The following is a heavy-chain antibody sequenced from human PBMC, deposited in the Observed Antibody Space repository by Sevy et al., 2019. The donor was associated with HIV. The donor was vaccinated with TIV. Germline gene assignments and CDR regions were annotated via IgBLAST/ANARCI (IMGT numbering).Heavy chain of an antibody. CDR3: ARDSSLTYCGGDCSLKSYFDY. CDR1: GFTFSSYA. V-gene: IGHV3-21*01. Sequence: GESLKISCAASGFTFSSYAMSWVRQAPGKGLEWVSSISSSSGYIYYADSVKGRFTISRDNAKSSLYLQMNSLRAEDTAVYYCARDSSLTYCGGDCSLKSYFDYWGPGTLVTVSS. CDR2: ISSSSGYI. D-gene: IGHD2-21*02. J-gene: IGHJ4*02.